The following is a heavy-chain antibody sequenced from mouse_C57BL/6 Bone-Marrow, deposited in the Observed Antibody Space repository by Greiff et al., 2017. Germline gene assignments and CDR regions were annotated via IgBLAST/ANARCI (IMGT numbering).Heavy chain of an antibody. CDR2: IDPENGDT. J-gene: IGHJ3*01. Sequence: EVKLQESGAELVRPGASVKLSCTASGFNIKDDYMHWVKQRPEQGLEWIGWIDPENGDTEYASKFQGKATITADTSSNTAYLQLSSLTSEDTAVYYCTTYPAPFAYWGQGTLVTVSA. CDR1: GFNIKDDY. V-gene: IGHV14-4*01. CDR3: TTYPAPFAY. D-gene: IGHD3-1*01.